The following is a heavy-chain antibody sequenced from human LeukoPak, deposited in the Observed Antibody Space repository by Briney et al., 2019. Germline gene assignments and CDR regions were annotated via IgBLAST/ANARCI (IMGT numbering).Heavy chain of an antibody. CDR3: ASGVTTSDYYYYGMDV. D-gene: IGHD4-17*01. CDR2: IIPIFATA. J-gene: IGHJ6*02. CDR1: GGTFSSYA. V-gene: IGHV1-69*01. Sequence: SVKVSCKASGGTFSSYAISWVRQAPGQGLEWMGGIIPIFATANYAQKFQGRVTITADESTSTAYMELSSLRSEDTAVYYCASGVTTSDYYYYGMDVWGQGTTVTVSS.